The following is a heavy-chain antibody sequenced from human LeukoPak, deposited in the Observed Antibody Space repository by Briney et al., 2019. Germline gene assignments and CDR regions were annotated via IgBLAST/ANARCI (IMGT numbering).Heavy chain of an antibody. CDR1: GFTFSTYA. D-gene: IGHD1-20*01. Sequence: PGGSLRLSCAASGFTFSTYAMHWVRQAPGRGLEWVAVISYDGSNEYYADSVKGRFTISRDNSKNTLYLQVNSLRAEDTAVYYCERDNWSFDYWGQGTLVTVSS. V-gene: IGHV3-30-3*01. CDR3: ERDNWSFDY. CDR2: ISYDGSNE. J-gene: IGHJ4*02.